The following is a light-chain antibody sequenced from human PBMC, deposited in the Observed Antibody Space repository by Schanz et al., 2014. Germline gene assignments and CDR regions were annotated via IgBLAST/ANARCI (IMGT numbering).Light chain of an antibody. CDR2: VDSTGSH. CDR3: QTWGTGSGV. CDR1: SGHSSNA. J-gene: IGLJ3*02. Sequence: QLVLTQSPSASASLGASVKLTCTLSSGHSSNAIAWHQQQPGKGPRYLMKVDSTGSHNKGDGIPDRFSGSSSGAERYLTISSLQSEDDADYYCQTWGTGSGVFGGGTKLTVL. V-gene: IGLV4-69*01.